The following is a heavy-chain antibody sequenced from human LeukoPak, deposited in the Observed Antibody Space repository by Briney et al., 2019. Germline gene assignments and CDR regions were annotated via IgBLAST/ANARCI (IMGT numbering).Heavy chain of an antibody. V-gene: IGHV3-23*01. CDR2: ISGNGGST. CDR1: GLIFSSYA. CDR3: TKSVAGRLDY. Sequence: GGSLRLSCAASGLIFSSYAMRWVRQAPGKGLEWVSVISGNGGSTDYADAVKGRFTSSRDNSKNTLFLQMNTLRAEDTAVYYCTKSVAGRLDYWGQGTLVTVSS. J-gene: IGHJ4*02. D-gene: IGHD2-15*01.